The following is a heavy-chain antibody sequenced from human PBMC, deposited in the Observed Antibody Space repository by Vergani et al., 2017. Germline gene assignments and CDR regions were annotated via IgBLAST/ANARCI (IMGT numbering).Heavy chain of an antibody. J-gene: IGHJ6*03. CDR1: GYTFTSYD. V-gene: IGHV1-8*01. Sequence: QVPLVQSGAEVKKPGASVKVSCKASGYTFTSYDINWVRQATGQGLEWMGWMNPNSGNTGYAQKFQGRVTMTRNTSISTAYMELSSLRSEDTAVYYCARKWSYYYSIDVWGKGTTVTVSS. CDR2: MNPNSGNT. D-gene: IGHD2-15*01. CDR3: ARKWSYYYSIDV.